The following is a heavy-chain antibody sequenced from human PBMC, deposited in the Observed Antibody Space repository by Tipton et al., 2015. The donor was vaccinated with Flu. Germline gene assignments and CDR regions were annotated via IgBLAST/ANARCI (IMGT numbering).Heavy chain of an antibody. D-gene: IGHD3-10*02. CDR2: IFHTGNT. CDR3: ARHTGDSVRGVIDY. V-gene: IGHV4-38-2*02. CDR1: GDSISSDYY. J-gene: IGHJ4*02. Sequence: GLVKPSEILSLTCTISGDSISSDYYWGWIRQPPGKGLEWIGNIFHTGNTYHNPSLKSRVTISVDTSKNQFSLRLSSVTAADTAVYYCARHTGDSVRGVIDYWGQGTRVTVSS.